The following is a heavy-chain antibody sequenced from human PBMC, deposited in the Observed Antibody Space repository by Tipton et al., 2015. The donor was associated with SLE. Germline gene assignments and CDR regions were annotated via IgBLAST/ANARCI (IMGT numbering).Heavy chain of an antibody. D-gene: IGHD1-14*01. Sequence: TLSLTCTVSGGSISRYYWSWIRQPPGKGLEWIGYIYYSGSTNYNPSLKRRVTISVDTSKNQFSLKLSSVTAADTAVYYCARETGGWFDPWGQGTLVPVSS. V-gene: IGHV4-59*01. J-gene: IGHJ5*02. CDR1: GGSISRYY. CDR2: IYYSGST. CDR3: ARETGGWFDP.